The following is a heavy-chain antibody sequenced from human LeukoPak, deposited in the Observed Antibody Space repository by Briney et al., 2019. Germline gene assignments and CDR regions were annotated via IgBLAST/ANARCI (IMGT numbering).Heavy chain of an antibody. Sequence: ASVKVSCKASGYTFTSYYMHWVRQAPGQGLEWMGIINPSGGSTSYAQKFQGRVTMTRDTSTGTVYMELSSLRSEDTAVYYCAREVGEQWLVTENYFDYWGQGTLVTVSS. J-gene: IGHJ4*02. CDR2: INPSGGST. CDR1: GYTFTSYY. D-gene: IGHD6-19*01. V-gene: IGHV1-46*01. CDR3: AREVGEQWLVTENYFDY.